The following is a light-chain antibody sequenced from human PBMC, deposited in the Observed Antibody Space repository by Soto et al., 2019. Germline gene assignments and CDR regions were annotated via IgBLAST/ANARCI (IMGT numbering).Light chain of an antibody. Sequence: QSVLTQPPSASGSPGQSVTISCTGTSSDVGGYIFVSWYQQHPGKAPKLMIYDANKRPSGVPDRFSGSKSDNTASLTVSGLQAEDEADYYCVSYAGGTYVFGTGTKVTVL. CDR2: DAN. J-gene: IGLJ1*01. CDR3: VSYAGGTYV. CDR1: SSDVGGYIF. V-gene: IGLV2-8*01.